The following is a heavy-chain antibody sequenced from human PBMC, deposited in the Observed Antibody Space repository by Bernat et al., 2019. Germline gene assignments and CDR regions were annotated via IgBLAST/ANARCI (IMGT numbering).Heavy chain of an antibody. CDR3: ARMTHRRAPYGSSYD. V-gene: IGHV4-34*01. Sequence: QVQLQQWGAGLLKPSETLSLTCAVYGGSFSGYYWSWIRQLPGKGLEWIGEINHSGSTNYNPSLKSRVTISVDTSKNQFSLKLSSVTAADTAVYYCARMTHRRAPYGSSYDWGQGTLVTVSS. J-gene: IGHJ4*02. D-gene: IGHD6-6*01. CDR1: GGSFSGYY. CDR2: INHSGST.